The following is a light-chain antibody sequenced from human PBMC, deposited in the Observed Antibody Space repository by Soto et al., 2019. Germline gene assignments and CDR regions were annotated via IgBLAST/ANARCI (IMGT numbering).Light chain of an antibody. Sequence: DIVMTQSPDSLAESLGERATINCKSSQSVLYSSNNKNYLAWYQQKPGQHPKLLIYWASTRESGVPDRVSGSVSGTDFTLTISSLQAEDVEVYYSQQYYSTPWTFGQRTKVEIK. J-gene: IGKJ1*01. CDR3: QQYYSTPWT. CDR1: QSVLYSSNNKNY. CDR2: WAS. V-gene: IGKV4-1*01.